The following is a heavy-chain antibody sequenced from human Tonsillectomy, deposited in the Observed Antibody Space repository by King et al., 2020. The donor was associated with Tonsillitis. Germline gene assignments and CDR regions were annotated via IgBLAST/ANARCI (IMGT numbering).Heavy chain of an antibody. Sequence: VQLQQWGAGLLKPSETLSLTCAVYGGSFSGYYWSWIRQPPGKGLEWIGEINHSGTTNYNPSLKSRVTISVDTSKNQFSLELSSVTAADTAVYYCARKDGHHYDSSGNSFDYWGQGTLLTVSS. V-gene: IGHV4-34*01. D-gene: IGHD3-22*01. CDR2: INHSGTT. CDR3: ARKDGHHYDSSGNSFDY. CDR1: GGSFSGYY. J-gene: IGHJ4*02.